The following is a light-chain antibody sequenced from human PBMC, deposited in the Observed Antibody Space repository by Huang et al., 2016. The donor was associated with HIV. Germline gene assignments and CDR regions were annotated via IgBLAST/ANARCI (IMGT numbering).Light chain of an antibody. CDR2: WAS. J-gene: IGKJ1*01. V-gene: IGKV4-1*01. Sequence: DIIMTQSPDSLAVSLGERATLNCRSSQSVYSSSTSKDYMAWFQQKPGQPPRLLLFWASTREAGGPDRFSGSGSGTHFTLTIANLEAEEAAIYYCQQYYSSPQTFGQGTRVEVK. CDR1: QSVYSSSTSKDY. CDR3: QQYYSSPQT.